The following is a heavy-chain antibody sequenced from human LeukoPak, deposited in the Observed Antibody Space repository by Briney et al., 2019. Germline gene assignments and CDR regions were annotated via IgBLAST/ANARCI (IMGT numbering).Heavy chain of an antibody. Sequence: PGRSLRLSCAASGFTFSTNYLSWVRQAPGKGLEWVSVIYAGGAAYYADYVKGRFTISRDTSNNTLILQMHSLRVEDTAVYYCARSTSYHFDSWGQGTLVTVSS. CDR3: ARSTSYHFDS. J-gene: IGHJ4*02. D-gene: IGHD2-2*01. CDR2: IYAGGAA. V-gene: IGHV3-53*01. CDR1: GFTFSTNY.